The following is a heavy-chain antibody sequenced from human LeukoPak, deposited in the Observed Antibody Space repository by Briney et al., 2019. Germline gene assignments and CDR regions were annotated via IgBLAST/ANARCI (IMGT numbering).Heavy chain of an antibody. D-gene: IGHD1-1*01. V-gene: IGHV3-30-3*01. CDR2: ISYDGSNK. CDR3: ARDWNDGGV. CDR1: GFTFSSYA. J-gene: IGHJ4*02. Sequence: GGSLRLSCAASGFTFSSYAMHWVRQAPGKGLEWVAVISYDGSNKYYADSVKGRFTISRDNSKNTLYLQMNSLRAEDTAVYYCARDWNDGGVWGQGTLVTVSS.